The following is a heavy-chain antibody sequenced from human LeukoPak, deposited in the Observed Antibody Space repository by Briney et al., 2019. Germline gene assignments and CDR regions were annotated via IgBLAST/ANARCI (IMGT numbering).Heavy chain of an antibody. CDR1: GFTFSSYA. Sequence: GSLRLSCAASGFTFSSYAMSWVRQAPGKGLEWVANIKQDGSEKYYVDSVKGRFTISRDNSKNTLYLQMNSLRPEDTSVYFCARSPTSWYFDYWGQGTLVTVSS. D-gene: IGHD2-2*01. J-gene: IGHJ4*02. CDR2: IKQDGSEK. V-gene: IGHV3-7*01. CDR3: ARSPTSWYFDY.